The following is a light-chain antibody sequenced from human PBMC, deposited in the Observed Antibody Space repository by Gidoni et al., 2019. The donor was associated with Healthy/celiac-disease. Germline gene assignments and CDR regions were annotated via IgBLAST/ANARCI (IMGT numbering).Light chain of an antibody. V-gene: IGKV1-39*01. Sequence: DIQMTQSPSSLSASVGDRVTITCRASQSISSYLNWYQQKPGKAPKLLIYAASSLQSGVPSRFSGSGSGTDFTLTISSLQPEDFATYYCQQSYSTWLGFGGGTKVEIK. CDR1: QSISSY. CDR3: QQSYSTWLG. J-gene: IGKJ4*01. CDR2: AAS.